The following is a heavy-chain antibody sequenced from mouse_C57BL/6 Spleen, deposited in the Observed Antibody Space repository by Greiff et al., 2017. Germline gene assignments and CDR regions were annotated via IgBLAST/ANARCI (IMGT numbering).Heavy chain of an antibody. CDR1: GFNIKDDY. J-gene: IGHJ2*01. CDR3: TTYYGKDY. D-gene: IGHD2-1*01. Sequence: VQLQQSGAELVRPGASVKLSCTASGFNIKDDYMHWVKQRPEQGLEWIGWIDPENGDTVYAPKFQGKATLTADTSSNTAYLQLRCLTSEDTAVYYCTTYYGKDYWGQGTTLTVSS. CDR2: IDPENGDT. V-gene: IGHV14-4*01.